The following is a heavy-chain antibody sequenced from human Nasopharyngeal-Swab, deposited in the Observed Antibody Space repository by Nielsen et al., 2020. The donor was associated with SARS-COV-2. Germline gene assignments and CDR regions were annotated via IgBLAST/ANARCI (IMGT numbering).Heavy chain of an antibody. V-gene: IGHV4-34*01. Sequence: SETLSLTCAVYGGSFSGYYRSWIRQPPGKGLEWIGEINHSGSTNYNPSLKSRVTISVDTSKNQFSLKLSSVTAADTAVYYCARSRPRSSLYYYYYYGMDVWGQGTTVTVSS. D-gene: IGHD6-6*01. CDR3: ARSRPRSSLYYYYYYGMDV. CDR2: INHSGST. J-gene: IGHJ6*02. CDR1: GGSFSGYY.